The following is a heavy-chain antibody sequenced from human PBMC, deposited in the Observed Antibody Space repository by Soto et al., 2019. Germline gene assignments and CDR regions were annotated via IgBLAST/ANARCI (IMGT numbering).Heavy chain of an antibody. V-gene: IGHV3-48*02. J-gene: IGHJ4*02. CDR2: ISSSSSTI. CDR1: GFTFSSYS. CDR3: AGGLYYYDSSGYWGY. Sequence: EVQLVESGGGLVQPGGSLRLSCAASGFTFSSYSMNWVRQAPGKGLEWVSYISSSSSTIYYADSVKGRFTISRDNAKKSLYLQMNSLRDEDTDVYYCAGGLYYYDSSGYWGYWGQGTLVTVSS. D-gene: IGHD3-22*01.